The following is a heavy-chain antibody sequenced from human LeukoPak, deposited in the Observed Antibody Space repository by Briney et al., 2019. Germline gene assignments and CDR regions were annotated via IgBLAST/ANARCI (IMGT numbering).Heavy chain of an antibody. CDR2: IHYSGRT. Sequence: PSETLSLTCTVSGDSIRSYHWSWIRPPPGKGLEWIGHIHYSGRTNYNPSLRSRVTISVDTSKNQFSLKLTSVTAADTAVYYCAKHEGTAGPFDSWGQGTLVTVSS. V-gene: IGHV4-59*08. D-gene: IGHD6-13*01. CDR1: GDSIRSYH. CDR3: AKHEGTAGPFDS. J-gene: IGHJ4*02.